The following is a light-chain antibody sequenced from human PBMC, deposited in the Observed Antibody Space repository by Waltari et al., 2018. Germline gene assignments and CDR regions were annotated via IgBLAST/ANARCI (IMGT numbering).Light chain of an antibody. CDR2: CAS. V-gene: IGKV3-20*01. CDR1: QTINNTF. Sequence: CSASQTINNTFLDWYHQKPGQAPRLLIQCASSRATGFPDRFSGSGSGTDFTLTISRLEPEDVAMYYCQQYDGSILTFGGGTKVEI. CDR3: QQYDGSILT. J-gene: IGKJ4*01.